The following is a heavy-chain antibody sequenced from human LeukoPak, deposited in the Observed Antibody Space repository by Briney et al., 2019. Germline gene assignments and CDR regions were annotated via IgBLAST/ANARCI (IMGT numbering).Heavy chain of an antibody. Sequence: PSETLSLTCAVYGGSFSGYYWSWIRQPPGKGLEWIGEINHSGSTNYNPPLKSRVTISVDTSKNQFSLKLSSVTAADTAVYYCASSLVVGDYYYYYMDVWGKGTTVTVSS. CDR3: ASSLVVGDYYYYYMDV. J-gene: IGHJ6*03. CDR1: GGSFSGYY. D-gene: IGHD2-15*01. V-gene: IGHV4-34*01. CDR2: INHSGST.